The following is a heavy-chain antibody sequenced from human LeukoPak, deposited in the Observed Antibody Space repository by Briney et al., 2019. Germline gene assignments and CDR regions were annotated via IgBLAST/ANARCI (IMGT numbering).Heavy chain of an antibody. CDR2: ISAYNGNT. D-gene: IGHD3-16*02. V-gene: IGHV1-18*01. Sequence: VASVKVSCKASGYTFTSYGISWVRQAPGQGLEWMGWISAYNGNTNYAQKLQGRVTMTRNTSISTAYMELSSLRSEDTAVYYCARRPTYGYYDYVWGSYHFDYWGQGTLVTVSS. J-gene: IGHJ4*02. CDR1: GYTFTSYG. CDR3: ARRPTYGYYDYVWGSYHFDY.